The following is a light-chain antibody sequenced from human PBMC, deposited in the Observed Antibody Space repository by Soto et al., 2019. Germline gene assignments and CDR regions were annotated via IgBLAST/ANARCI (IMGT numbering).Light chain of an antibody. Sequence: SYELTQPPSVSVAPGQTATISCGGNNIGTKSVHWYQQKPGQAPFLVVYDSSDRPSGIPERFSGSNSDNTATLTISRVEAGDEADYYCQVWDSTSDHYVFGTGTKVTVL. J-gene: IGLJ1*01. V-gene: IGLV3-21*02. CDR1: NIGTKS. CDR3: QVWDSTSDHYV. CDR2: DSS.